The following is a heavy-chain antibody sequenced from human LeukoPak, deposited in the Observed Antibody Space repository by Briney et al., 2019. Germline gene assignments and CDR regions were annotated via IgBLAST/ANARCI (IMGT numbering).Heavy chain of an antibody. CDR1: GFTFSAYA. CDR3: ARDSYGMDV. J-gene: IGHJ6*02. Sequence: GGSLRLSCAASGFTFSAYAVHWVRQAPGKGLEWVAVISYDANNKYCADSVKGRFTISRDNPKNTLYLQMNSLRAEDTAVYYCARDSYGMDVWGQGTTVTVSS. CDR2: ISYDANNK. V-gene: IGHV3-30-3*01.